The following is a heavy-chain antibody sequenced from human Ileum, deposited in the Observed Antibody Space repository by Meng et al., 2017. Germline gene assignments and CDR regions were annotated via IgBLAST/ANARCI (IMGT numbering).Heavy chain of an antibody. J-gene: IGHJ4*02. CDR2: INHSGST. CDR3: ARGGHDSSGYYSFDY. CDR1: GGSFSGYD. D-gene: IGHD3-22*01. V-gene: IGHV4-34*01. Sequence: GRLDPLESPALPRVGYGGSFSGYDWSWIRQPPGKGLEWIGEINHSGSTNYNPSLKSRVTISVDTSKNQFSLKLSSVTAADTAVYYCARGGHDSSGYYSFDYWGQGTLVTVSS.